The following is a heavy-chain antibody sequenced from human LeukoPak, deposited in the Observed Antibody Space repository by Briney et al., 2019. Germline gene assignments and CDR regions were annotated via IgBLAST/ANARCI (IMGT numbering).Heavy chain of an antibody. CDR2: IYPGHSDT. CDR3: VRHGSSCWYLGNYYMDV. Sequence: GESLKTSCKGSGYCFTSYWIGWVRQMPGKGLAWLGVIYPGHSDTRYSPSFLGQVTISADTSINTSYLQWSSLNASDTAMYYCVRHGSSCWYLGNYYMDVWGKGTTVTVSS. D-gene: IGHD6-13*01. CDR1: GYCFTSYW. J-gene: IGHJ6*03. V-gene: IGHV5-51*01.